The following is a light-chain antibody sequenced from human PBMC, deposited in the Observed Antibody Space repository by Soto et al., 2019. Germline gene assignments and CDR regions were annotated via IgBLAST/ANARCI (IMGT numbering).Light chain of an antibody. V-gene: IGLV1-40*01. CDR2: GNT. CDR1: SSNIGADYE. J-gene: IGLJ1*01. Sequence: QSVLTQPPSVSGAPGQRVIISCTGGSSNIGADYEVHWYQQLPGTALKLLIYGNTNRPSGVPDRFSGSKSGSSASLAITGLQAEDEAEYYCQSYDNTLKGCVFGTGTKVTVL. CDR3: QSYDNTLKGCV.